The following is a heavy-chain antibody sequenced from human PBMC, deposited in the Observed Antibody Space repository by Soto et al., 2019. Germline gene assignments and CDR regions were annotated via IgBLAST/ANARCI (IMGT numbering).Heavy chain of an antibody. CDR2: TYYSGST. CDR1: GASIRSTSYY. Sequence: PSETLSLTCSVSGASIRSTSYYWGWIRQPPGKGLDWIGSTYYSGSTHYSPSLKSRIIMSVDTSTNQFSLKLASVTAADTAVYYCASHFVAVVIKGWGYWGQGTLVTVSS. D-gene: IGHD3-10*01. CDR3: ASHFVAVVIKGWGY. J-gene: IGHJ4*02. V-gene: IGHV4-39*01.